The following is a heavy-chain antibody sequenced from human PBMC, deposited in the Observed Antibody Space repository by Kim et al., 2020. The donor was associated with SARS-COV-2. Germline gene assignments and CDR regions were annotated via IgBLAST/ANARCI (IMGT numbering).Heavy chain of an antibody. CDR2: IYYSGST. J-gene: IGHJ2*01. V-gene: IGHV4-39*01. CDR1: GGSISSSSYY. D-gene: IGHD2-15*01. CDR3: ARRGGSGSRYFDL. Sequence: SETLSLTCTVSGGSISSSSYYWGWIRQPPGKGLEWIGSIYYSGSTYYNPSLKSRVTISVDTSKNQFSLKLSSVTAADTAVYYCARRGGSGSRYFDLWGRG.